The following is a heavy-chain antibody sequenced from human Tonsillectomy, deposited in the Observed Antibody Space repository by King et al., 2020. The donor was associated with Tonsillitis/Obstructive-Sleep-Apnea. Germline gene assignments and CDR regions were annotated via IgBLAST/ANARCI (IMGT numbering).Heavy chain of an antibody. D-gene: IGHD6-19*01. CDR3: AREPGYGYSSGWANWFDP. J-gene: IGHJ5*02. CDR1: GGTFSTYA. V-gene: IGHV1-69*01. Sequence: QLVQSGAEVKKPGSSVKVSCKASGGTFSTYAIHWVRQAPGQGLEWMGGIIPIFGAANYAQKFQGRVTITADESTNTAYMELSSLRSEDTAVYYCAREPGYGYSSGWANWFDPWGQGTLVTVSS. CDR2: IIPIFGAA.